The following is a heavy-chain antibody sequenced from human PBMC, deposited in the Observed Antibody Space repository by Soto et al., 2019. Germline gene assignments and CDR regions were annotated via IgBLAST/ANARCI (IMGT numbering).Heavy chain of an antibody. CDR1: GYTFTSYA. Sequence: GASVKVSCKASGYTFTSYAMHWVRQAPGQRLEWMGWMNPNSGNTGYAQKFQGRVTMTRNTSISTAYMELSSLRSEDTAVYYCARGDYDYIWGSYRGAGFDYWGQGTLVTVSS. CDR3: ARGDYDYIWGSYRGAGFDY. CDR2: MNPNSGNT. J-gene: IGHJ4*02. D-gene: IGHD3-16*02. V-gene: IGHV1-8*02.